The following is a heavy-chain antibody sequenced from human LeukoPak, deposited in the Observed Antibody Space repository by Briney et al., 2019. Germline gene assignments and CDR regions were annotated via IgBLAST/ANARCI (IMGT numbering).Heavy chain of an antibody. V-gene: IGHV3-23*01. D-gene: IGHD5-18*01. CDR2: ISGSGGST. J-gene: IGHJ4*02. Sequence: GGSLRLSCAAPGFTFSSYAMSWVRQAPGKGLEWVSAISGSGGSTYYADSVKGRFTISRDNSKNTLYLQMNSLRAEDTAVYYCAKANRGYSYGPTYYFDYWGQGTLVTVSS. CDR1: GFTFSSYA. CDR3: AKANRGYSYGPTYYFDY.